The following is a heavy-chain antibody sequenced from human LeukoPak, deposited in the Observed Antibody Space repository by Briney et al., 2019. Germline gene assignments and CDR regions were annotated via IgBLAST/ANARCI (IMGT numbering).Heavy chain of an antibody. CDR2: IIPILGIE. Sequence: SVRVSCEGSGGTFISYTISWVREAPGEGGEWRGRIIPILGIENYEQKFQGRVKITADKVTRTAYMELRSLRSEDTAVYSCASIAVAGTPLFGYWGQGTLVSVSS. J-gene: IGHJ4*02. CDR1: GGTFISYT. D-gene: IGHD6-19*01. V-gene: IGHV1-69*02. CDR3: ASIAVAGTPLFGY.